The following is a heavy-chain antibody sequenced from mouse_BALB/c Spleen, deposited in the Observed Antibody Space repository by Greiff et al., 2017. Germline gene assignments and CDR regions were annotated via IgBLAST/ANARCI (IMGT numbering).Heavy chain of an antibody. CDR3: ARAYGNYEDAMDY. CDR1: GYTFRSYW. V-gene: IGHV1-9*01. CDR2: ILPGSGST. J-gene: IGHJ4*01. D-gene: IGHD2-10*02. Sequence: VQLQQSGAELMKPGASVKISCKATGYTFRSYWIEWVKQRPGHGLEWIGEILPGSGSTNYNEKFKGKATFTADTSSNTAYMQLSSLTSEDSAVYYCARAYGNYEDAMDYWGQGTSVTVSS.